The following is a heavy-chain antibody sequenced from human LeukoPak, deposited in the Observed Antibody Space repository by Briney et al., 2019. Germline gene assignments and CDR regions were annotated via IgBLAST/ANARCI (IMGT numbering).Heavy chain of an antibody. D-gene: IGHD4-17*01. V-gene: IGHV3-30*18. CDR1: GFTFISYG. J-gene: IGHJ4*02. Sequence: GGSLRLSCAASGFTFISYGMHWVRQALRKGLEWVAVISYVGSNKYYADSVKGRFTISRDNSKNTQYLQMNSLRAEDTAVYYCAKPSAVYGDFDYWGQGTLVTVSS. CDR2: ISYVGSNK. CDR3: AKPSAVYGDFDY.